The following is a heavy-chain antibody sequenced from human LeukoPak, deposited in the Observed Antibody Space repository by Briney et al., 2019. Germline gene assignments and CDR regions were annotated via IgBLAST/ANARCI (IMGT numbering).Heavy chain of an antibody. V-gene: IGHV3-7*05. J-gene: IGHJ1*01. CDR1: GFTFSSYW. D-gene: IGHD4-17*01. CDR2: IKQDGSGK. CDR3: ARVYGDYDYFQH. Sequence: GGSLRLSCAASGFTFSSYWMSWVRQAPGKGLEWVANIKQDGSGKYYVDSVKGRFTISRDNAKNSLYLQMNSLRAEDTAVHYCARVYGDYDYFQHWGQGHPGHRLL.